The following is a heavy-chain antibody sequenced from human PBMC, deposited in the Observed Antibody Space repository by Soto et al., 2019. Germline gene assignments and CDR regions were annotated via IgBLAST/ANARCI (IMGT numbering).Heavy chain of an antibody. D-gene: IGHD1-26*01. J-gene: IGHJ4*02. Sequence: QVQLVESGGGVVQPGRSLRLSCAASGFTFSSYGMHWVRQAPGKGLEWVAVISYDGSNKYYADSVKGRFTISRDNSKNTLYLQMNSLRAEDTAVYYCANSWELDPYDYWGQGTLVTVSS. CDR2: ISYDGSNK. CDR3: ANSWELDPYDY. CDR1: GFTFSSYG. V-gene: IGHV3-30*18.